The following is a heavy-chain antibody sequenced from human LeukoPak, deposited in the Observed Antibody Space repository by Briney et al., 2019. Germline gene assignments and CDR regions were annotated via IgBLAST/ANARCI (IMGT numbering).Heavy chain of an antibody. D-gene: IGHD1-7*01. J-gene: IGHJ4*02. CDR1: GFPFSSYA. CDR2: IGGSGSAI. Sequence: GGSLRLSCAASGFPFSSYAMSWVRQAPGKELEWVSVIGGSGSAIYYADSVKGRFAISRDNSKNTLYLQMNSLRAEDTAVYYCAKDPRGSVLLTGGTYFDSWGQGTLVTVSS. V-gene: IGHV3-23*01. CDR3: AKDPRGSVLLTGGTYFDS.